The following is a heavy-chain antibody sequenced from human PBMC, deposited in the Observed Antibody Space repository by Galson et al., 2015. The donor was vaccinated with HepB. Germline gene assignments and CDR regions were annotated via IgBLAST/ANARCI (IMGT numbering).Heavy chain of an antibody. CDR3: VRDSIVVVVAATHYYYYYMDV. CDR2: INTNTGNP. J-gene: IGHJ6*03. CDR1: GYTFTSYA. V-gene: IGHV7-4-1*02. D-gene: IGHD2-15*01. Sequence: SVKVSCKASGYTFTSYAMNWVRQAPGQGLEWMGWINTNTGNPTYAQGFTGRFVFSLDTSVSTAYLQISSLKAEDTAVYYCVRDSIVVVVAATHYYYYYMDVWGKGTTVTVSS.